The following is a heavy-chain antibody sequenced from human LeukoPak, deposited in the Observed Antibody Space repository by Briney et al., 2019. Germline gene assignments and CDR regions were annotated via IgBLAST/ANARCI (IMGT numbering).Heavy chain of an antibody. D-gene: IGHD5-18*01. Sequence: GESLKISCKGSGYSFTNYWIDWVRQMPGKGLELMGIMYPDDSDTRYSPSFQGQVTISADKSITTAYLQWSSLKASDTAMYYCARHGGPVDTAMIRYFDYWGQGTLVTVSS. V-gene: IGHV5-51*01. CDR3: ARHGGPVDTAMIRYFDY. CDR2: MYPDDSDT. J-gene: IGHJ4*02. CDR1: GYSFTNYW.